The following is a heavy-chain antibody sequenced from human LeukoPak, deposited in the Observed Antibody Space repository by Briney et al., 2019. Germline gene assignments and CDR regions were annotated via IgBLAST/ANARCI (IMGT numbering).Heavy chain of an antibody. CDR1: GLTFSTYA. CDR2: ISYDGYKK. D-gene: IGHD6-19*01. J-gene: IGHJ5*02. V-gene: IGHV3-30-3*01. Sequence: GGSLRLSCTASGLTFSTYALSWVRQAPGKGLEWVTIISYDGYKKYYADSVKGRFTISRDNSKNMLYLQMNSLRPEDTAVYYCARELEAEEEGLSTWGQGTLVTVSS. CDR3: ARELEAEEEGLST.